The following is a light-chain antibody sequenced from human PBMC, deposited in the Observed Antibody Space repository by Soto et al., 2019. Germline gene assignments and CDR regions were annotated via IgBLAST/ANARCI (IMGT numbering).Light chain of an antibody. Sequence: DIVLTPSPDSLAVSLGARATINCKSSQSVLYSSNNKNYLAWYQQKPGQPPKLLIYWASTRESGVPDRFSGSGSGTDFTLTISSLQAEDVAVYYCQQYYSTPLPFGGGTKVDIK. V-gene: IGKV4-1*01. CDR1: QSVLYSSNNKNY. CDR2: WAS. J-gene: IGKJ4*01. CDR3: QQYYSTPLP.